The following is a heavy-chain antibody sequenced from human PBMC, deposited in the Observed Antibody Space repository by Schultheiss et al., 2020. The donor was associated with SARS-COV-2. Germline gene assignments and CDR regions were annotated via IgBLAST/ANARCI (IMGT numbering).Heavy chain of an antibody. V-gene: IGHV1-24*01. D-gene: IGHD4-17*01. Sequence: ASVKVSCKASGYTFTSYYMHWVRQAPGKGLEWMGGFDPEDGETIYAQKFQGRVTMTEDTSTDTAYMELSSLRSEDTAVYYCATDAPKGRDYGDLYYYYGMDVWGQGTTVTVSS. CDR2: FDPEDGET. CDR1: GYTFTSYY. CDR3: ATDAPKGRDYGDLYYYYGMDV. J-gene: IGHJ6*02.